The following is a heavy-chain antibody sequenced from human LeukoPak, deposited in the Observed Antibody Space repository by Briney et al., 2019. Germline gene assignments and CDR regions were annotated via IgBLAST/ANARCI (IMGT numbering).Heavy chain of an antibody. D-gene: IGHD5-18*01. CDR1: GGSVSSGSYY. J-gene: IGHJ6*04. CDR2: IYYSGST. Sequence: NPSETLSPTCTVSGGSVSSGSYYWSWIRQPPGKGLEWIGYIYYSGSTNYNPSLKSRVTISVDTSKNQFSLKLSSVTAADTAVYYCATPNVDTAMVSYYGMDVWGKGTTVTVSS. CDR3: ATPNVDTAMVSYYGMDV. V-gene: IGHV4-61*01.